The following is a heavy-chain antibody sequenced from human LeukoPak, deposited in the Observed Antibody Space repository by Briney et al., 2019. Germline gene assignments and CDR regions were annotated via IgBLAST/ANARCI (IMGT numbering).Heavy chain of an antibody. V-gene: IGHV4-61*01. Sequence: PSETLSLTCTVSGGSVSSGSYYWSWIRQPPGKGLEWIGYIYYSGSTNYNPSLKSRVTISVDTSKNQFSLKLSSVTAADTAVYYCARASVSSSWYWFDPWGQGTLVTVSS. J-gene: IGHJ5*02. CDR2: IYYSGST. CDR1: GGSVSSGSYY. CDR3: ARASVSSSWYWFDP. D-gene: IGHD6-13*01.